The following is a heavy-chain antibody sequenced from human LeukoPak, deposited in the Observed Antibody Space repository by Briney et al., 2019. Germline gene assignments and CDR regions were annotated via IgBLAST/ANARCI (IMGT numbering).Heavy chain of an antibody. D-gene: IGHD6-6*01. J-gene: IGHJ5*02. Sequence: SETLSLTCTVSGGSISSYYWSWIRQPPGKGLEWIGSIYYSGSTYYNPSLKSRVTISVDTSKNQYSLKLSSVTAADTAVYYCARDRAARPLSGWFDPWVQGTLVTVSS. CDR1: GGSISSYY. V-gene: IGHV4-59*12. CDR3: ARDRAARPLSGWFDP. CDR2: IYYSGST.